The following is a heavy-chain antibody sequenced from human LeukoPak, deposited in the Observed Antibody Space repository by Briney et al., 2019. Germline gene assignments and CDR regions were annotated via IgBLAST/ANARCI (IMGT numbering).Heavy chain of an antibody. CDR3: ARGSPQLGS. D-gene: IGHD1-1*01. J-gene: IGHJ5*01. CDR2: ISHSGTT. CDR1: GGSISRYC. V-gene: IGHV4-34*01. Sequence: SETLSLTCTVAGGSISRYCLSWIRHPPGEGRGWVGEISHSGTTNYNPALKSRVTISVDTSKTQLYLNLISVPAVDPAVYYCARGSPQLGSWGQGTLVSVSS.